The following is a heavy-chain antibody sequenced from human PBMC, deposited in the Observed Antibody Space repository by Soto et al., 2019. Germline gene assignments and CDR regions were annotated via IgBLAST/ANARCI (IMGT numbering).Heavy chain of an antibody. V-gene: IGHV4-4*07. D-gene: IGHD4-17*01. Sequence: SETLSLTCTVSGGSISSYYWSWIRQPAGKGLEWIGRIYTSGSTNYNPSLKSRVTMSVDTSKNQFSLKLSSVTAADTAVYYCAREDYGDYGGDYYYSYGMDVWGQGTTVTVSS. CDR1: GGSISSYY. CDR2: IYTSGST. CDR3: AREDYGDYGGDYYYSYGMDV. J-gene: IGHJ6*02.